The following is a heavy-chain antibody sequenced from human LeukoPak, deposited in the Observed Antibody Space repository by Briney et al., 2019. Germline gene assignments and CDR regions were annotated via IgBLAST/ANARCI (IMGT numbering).Heavy chain of an antibody. V-gene: IGHV1-18*01. Sequence: ASVKVSCKASGHTFNNYNINWVRQAPGQGLEWMGWIGAYEGKTNYAEKLQGRVTMSTDTSTSTAYMELRSLRSDDTAVYYCATDGTRGMFDYWGQGTLVTVSS. CDR3: ATDGTRGMFDY. J-gene: IGHJ4*02. CDR2: IGAYEGKT. CDR1: GHTFNNYN. D-gene: IGHD6-13*01.